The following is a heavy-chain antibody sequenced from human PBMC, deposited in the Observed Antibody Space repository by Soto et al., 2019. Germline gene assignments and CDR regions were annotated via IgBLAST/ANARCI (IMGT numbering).Heavy chain of an antibody. CDR2: IRSKANSYAT. J-gene: IGHJ4*02. V-gene: IGHV3-73*02. Sequence: EVQLVESGGGLVQPGGSLKLSCAASGFSFSGSAMHWVRQASGKGLEWVGRIRSKANSYATVYGASVEGRFTISRDDSKNTAYLQMNSLKTEDTAVYYCIRPGDSNGYTLDYWGQGTLVTVSS. CDR3: IRPGDSNGYTLDY. CDR1: GFSFSGSA. D-gene: IGHD3-22*01.